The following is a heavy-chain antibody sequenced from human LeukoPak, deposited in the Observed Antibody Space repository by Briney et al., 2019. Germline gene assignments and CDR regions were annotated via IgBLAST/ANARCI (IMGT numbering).Heavy chain of an antibody. CDR2: IYTSGST. CDR1: GGSISSGSYY. V-gene: IGHV4-61*02. J-gene: IGHJ4*02. CDR3: ARKRTGRSGLGY. D-gene: IGHD3-22*01. Sequence: SETLSLTCTVSGGSISSGSYYWSWIRQPAGKGLEWIGRIYTSGSTNYNPSLKSRVTISVDTSKNQFSLKLSSVTAADTAVYYCARKRTGRSGLGYWGQGTLVTVSS.